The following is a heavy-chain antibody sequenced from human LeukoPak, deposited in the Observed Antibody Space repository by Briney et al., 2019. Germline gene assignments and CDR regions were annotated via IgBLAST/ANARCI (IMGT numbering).Heavy chain of an antibody. Sequence: SETLSLTCTVSGGSISSGDYYWSWIRQPPGKGLEWIAYMYYSGSTYYNPSLKSRVTMSADTSKNQLSLKLSSVTAADATVYYCARPYYYDSRIDPWGQGILVTVSS. V-gene: IGHV4-30-4*01. CDR3: ARPYYYDSRIDP. CDR1: GGSISSGDYY. CDR2: MYYSGST. D-gene: IGHD3-22*01. J-gene: IGHJ5*02.